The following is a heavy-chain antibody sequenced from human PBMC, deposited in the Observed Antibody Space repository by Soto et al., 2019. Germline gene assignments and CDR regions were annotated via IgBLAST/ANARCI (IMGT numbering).Heavy chain of an antibody. CDR2: VHPGESET. CDR1: GYSFSSYW. CDR3: ARQKSTTGRWAAFEI. V-gene: IGHV5-51*01. Sequence: GESLKISCKGSGYSFSSYWIAWVRQMPGKGLEYMGIVHPGESETRYSPSFQGQVTISADKSISTAYMQWTSLKASDSAMYYCARQKSTTGRWAAFEIWGQGTMVTVSS. D-gene: IGHD1-1*01. J-gene: IGHJ3*02.